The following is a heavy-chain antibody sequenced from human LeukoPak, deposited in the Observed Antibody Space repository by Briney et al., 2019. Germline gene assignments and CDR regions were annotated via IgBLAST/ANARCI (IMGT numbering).Heavy chain of an antibody. D-gene: IGHD2-8*02. V-gene: IGHV3-7*01. J-gene: IGHJ4*02. Sequence: GGSLRLSCAASGFTFSSYAMSWVRQAPGKGLEWVANIKQDGSEKYYVDSVKGRFTISRDNAKNSLYLQMNSLRAEDTAVYYCARGLGNTGNYFDYWGQGTLVTVSS. CDR3: ARGLGNTGNYFDY. CDR1: GFTFSSYA. CDR2: IKQDGSEK.